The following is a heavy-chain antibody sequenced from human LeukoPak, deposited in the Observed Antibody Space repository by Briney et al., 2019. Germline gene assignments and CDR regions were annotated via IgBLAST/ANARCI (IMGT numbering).Heavy chain of an antibody. J-gene: IGHJ4*02. V-gene: IGHV4-59*08. Sequence: SETLSLTCTVSGGSMSPYHWSWIRQPRGRGLEWTGYIYYSGSTNYNPSLKSRVTISVDTSKNQFSLKLSSVTAADTAMYYCARAVSGRFDYWGQGTLVTVSS. CDR1: GGSMSPYH. D-gene: IGHD6-19*01. CDR3: ARAVSGRFDY. CDR2: IYYSGST.